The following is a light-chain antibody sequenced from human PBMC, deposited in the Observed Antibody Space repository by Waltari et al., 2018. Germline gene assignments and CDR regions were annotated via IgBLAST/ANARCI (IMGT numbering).Light chain of an antibody. CDR3: QQYNYYYT. CDR2: DAS. V-gene: IGKV3-15*01. CDR1: QSVSAN. Sequence: EIVMTQSPAALSVSPGERVTLSCRASQSVSANLAWYQQKPGQGPRLLIYDASTRATGIPVRFSGRGSGTEFTLTISSLQSEDFAIYYCQQYNYYYTFGQGTKLEFK. J-gene: IGKJ2*01.